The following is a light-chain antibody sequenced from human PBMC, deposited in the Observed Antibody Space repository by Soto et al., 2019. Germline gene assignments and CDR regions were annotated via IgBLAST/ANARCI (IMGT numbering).Light chain of an antibody. CDR2: EVS. CDR1: SSDVGGYNY. V-gene: IGLV2-14*01. CDR3: SSYTSSSTLVV. Sequence: QSALTQPASVSGSPGQSITISCTGTSSDVGGYNYVSWYQQHPGKAPKLMIYEVSNRPSGVSNRFSGSKSGNTASLTISGLQAEEEADYYCSSYTSSSTLVVFGVGTKLTVL. J-gene: IGLJ2*01.